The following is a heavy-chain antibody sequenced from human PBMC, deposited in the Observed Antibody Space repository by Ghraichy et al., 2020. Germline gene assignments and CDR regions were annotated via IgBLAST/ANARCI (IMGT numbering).Heavy chain of an antibody. D-gene: IGHD4-11*01. Sequence: ASVKVSCKASGYTFTAYYMHWVRLAPGQGLEWMGRINPNSGGTNSAQKFQDRVTMTRDAPISTAYMELSRLRSDDTAVYYCARIVSNHNFDYWGQGTMVTVSS. V-gene: IGHV1-2*06. CDR1: GYTFTAYY. CDR2: INPNSGGT. J-gene: IGHJ4*02. CDR3: ARIVSNHNFDY.